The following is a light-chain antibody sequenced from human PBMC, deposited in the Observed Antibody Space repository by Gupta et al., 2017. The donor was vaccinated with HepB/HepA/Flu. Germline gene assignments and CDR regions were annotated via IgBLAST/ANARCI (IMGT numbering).Light chain of an antibody. CDR2: GKN. J-gene: IGLJ2*01. CDR3: NSRDSSGNHLGVV. CDR1: SLRSYY. Sequence: SSELTQDPAVSVALGQTVRIPCQGDSLRSYYASWYQQKPGQAPVLVIYGKNNRPSGTPDRFSGSSSGNTASLTITGAQAEDEADYYCNSRDSSGNHLGVVFGGGTKLTVL. V-gene: IGLV3-19*01.